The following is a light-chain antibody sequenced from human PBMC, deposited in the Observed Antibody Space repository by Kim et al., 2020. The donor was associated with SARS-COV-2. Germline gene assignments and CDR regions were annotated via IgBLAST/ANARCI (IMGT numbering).Light chain of an antibody. CDR3: QHYDSSPPYT. V-gene: IGKV3-20*01. J-gene: IGKJ2*01. CDR2: GAS. CDR1: QSIRSNY. Sequence: EIVLTQSPGTLSLSPGERATLSCRASQSIRSNYLTWYQQKPGQAPRLLIYGASSRATGIPDRFSGSGSGTDFTLTISRLEPEDFAVYYCQHYDSSPPYTFGQGTKLEI.